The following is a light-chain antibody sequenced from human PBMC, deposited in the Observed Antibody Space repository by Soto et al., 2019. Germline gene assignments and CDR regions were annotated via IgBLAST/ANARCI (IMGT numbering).Light chain of an antibody. CDR3: MQVLRNFT. Sequence: DIVMTQSPLSLPVTPGEPASISCRSSQSLLHSDGYNCLNWYLQKPGQSPQLLIYLGSNRASGVPDRFSGSGSGTDFTLKISRVEAEDVGVSYCMQVLRNFTFGQGTRLEIK. CDR2: LGS. J-gene: IGKJ5*01. CDR1: QSLLHSDGYNC. V-gene: IGKV2-28*01.